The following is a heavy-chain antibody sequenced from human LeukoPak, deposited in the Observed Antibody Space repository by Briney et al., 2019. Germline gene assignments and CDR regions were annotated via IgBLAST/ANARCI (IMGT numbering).Heavy chain of an antibody. CDR2: IRFDGSNK. V-gene: IGHV3-30*02. CDR3: ARDAIAFDI. J-gene: IGHJ3*02. CDR1: GFTFSSYG. Sequence: GGSLRLSCAASGFTFSSYGMHWVRQAPGKGLEWVAFIRFDGSNKYYTDSVKGRFTLSRDNSKNTLYLQINSLRAEDTAVYYCARDAIAFDIWGQGTMVTVSS.